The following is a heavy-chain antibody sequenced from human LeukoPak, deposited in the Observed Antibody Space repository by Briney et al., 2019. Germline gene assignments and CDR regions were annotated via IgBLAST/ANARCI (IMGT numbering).Heavy chain of an antibody. V-gene: IGHV3-7*01. CDR2: IKKDGSER. CDR3: VRDIGYGDY. J-gene: IGHJ4*02. CDR1: EFIFNDNW. Sequence: GGCLRLSCVASEFIFNDNWMAWVRQAPGKGPEWVASIKKDGSERNYVDSVKGRFTIPRDNAKRTLYLQMNSLRVEDTAIYYCVRDIGYGDYWGQGTLVTVSS. D-gene: IGHD6-13*01.